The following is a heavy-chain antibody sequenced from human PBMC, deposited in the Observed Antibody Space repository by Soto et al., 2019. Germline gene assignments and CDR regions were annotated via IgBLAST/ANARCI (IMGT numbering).Heavy chain of an antibody. D-gene: IGHD1-26*01. CDR1: GFTFSNYI. CDR3: ARDSGSYSDYFDY. CDR2: IRYDGSRT. V-gene: IGHV3-33*08. Sequence: GGSLRLSCAASGFTFSNYIMHWVRQVPGKGLEWVSHIRYDGSRTNYADSVKGRFTISRDNSKNTLYLQMNSLRAEDTAVYYCARDSGSYSDYFDYWGQGTLVTVSS. J-gene: IGHJ4*02.